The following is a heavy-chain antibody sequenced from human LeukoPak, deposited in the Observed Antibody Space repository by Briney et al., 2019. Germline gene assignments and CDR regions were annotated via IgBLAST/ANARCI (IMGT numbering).Heavy chain of an antibody. D-gene: IGHD7-27*01. V-gene: IGHV3-74*01. CDR1: GFNFSSHW. J-gene: IGHJ4*02. Sequence: GGSLRLSCAASGFNFSSHWMHWVRQTPGKGLVWVSRINSGWSGTSYADSVEGRFTISRDNAKNTLYLQMNSLRAEDTAVYYFGGSLGPLTEYWGQGTLVTVSS. CDR2: INSGWSGT. CDR3: GGSLGPLTEY.